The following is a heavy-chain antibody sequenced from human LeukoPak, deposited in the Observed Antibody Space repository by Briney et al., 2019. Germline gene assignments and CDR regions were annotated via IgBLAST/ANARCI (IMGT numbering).Heavy chain of an antibody. CDR3: AREYATTYYYDSSGYQDNWFDP. CDR2: IWYDGSNK. V-gene: IGHV3-33*01. J-gene: IGHJ5*02. D-gene: IGHD3-22*01. CDR1: GLTFSSYG. Sequence: GRSLRLSCAASGLTFSSYGMHWVRQAPGKGLEWVAVIWYDGSNKYYADSVKGRFTISRDNSKNTLYLQMNSLRAGDTAVYYCAREYATTYYYDSSGYQDNWFDPWGQGTLVTVSS.